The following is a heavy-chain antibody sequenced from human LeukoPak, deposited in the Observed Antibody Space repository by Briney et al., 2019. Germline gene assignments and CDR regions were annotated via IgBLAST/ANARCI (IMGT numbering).Heavy chain of an antibody. CDR3: ASSLLWFGELGSDAFDI. CDR1: GGSISSYY. Sequence: PSETLSLTCTVSGGSISSYYWSWIRQPAGKGLEWIGRIYTSGSTNYNPSLKSRVTTSVDTSKNQFSLKLSSVTAADTAVYYCASSLLWFGELGSDAFDIWGQGTMVTVSS. CDR2: IYTSGST. J-gene: IGHJ3*02. D-gene: IGHD3-10*01. V-gene: IGHV4-4*07.